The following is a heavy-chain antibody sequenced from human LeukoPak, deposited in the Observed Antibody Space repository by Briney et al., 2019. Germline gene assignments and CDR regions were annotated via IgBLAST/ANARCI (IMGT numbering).Heavy chain of an antibody. V-gene: IGHV3-15*01. D-gene: IGHD6-6*01. CDR2: IKTKTDGDRT. Sequence: GGSLRFSCVVSGFTFINAWMSWSRQAPGKGLEWVGRIKTKTDGDRTDYAATVEGRFTISRDDSKNTLSLQMNSLKTEDTAVYYCVGGPARIRYCGQATLVTVSS. J-gene: IGHJ4*02. CDR1: GFTFINAW. CDR3: VGGPARIRY.